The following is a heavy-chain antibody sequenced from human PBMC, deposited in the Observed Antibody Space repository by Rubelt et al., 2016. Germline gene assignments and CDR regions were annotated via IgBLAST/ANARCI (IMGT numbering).Heavy chain of an antibody. J-gene: IGHJ4*02. Sequence: QVQLQQWGAGLLKPSETLSLTCAVYGGSFSGYYWSWIRPPPGKGLEWIGEINHSGSTNYNPSLKSRVTRSVAPAKNQFSLKLSSVTAADTAVYYCARGKEGLGVTMMDYWGQGTLVTVSS. D-gene: IGHD3-22*01. CDR3: ARGKEGLGVTMMDY. CDR1: GGSFSGYY. CDR2: INHSGST. V-gene: IGHV4-34*01.